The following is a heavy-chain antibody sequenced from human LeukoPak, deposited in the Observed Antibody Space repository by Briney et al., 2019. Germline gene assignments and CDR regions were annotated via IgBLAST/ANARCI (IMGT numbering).Heavy chain of an antibody. CDR3: ARDRGDSLVGADFDS. D-gene: IGHD1-26*01. J-gene: IGHJ4*02. CDR2: INHDGGEK. CDR1: GFIFSSKW. Sequence: TGGSLRLSCAASGFIFSSKWMSWVRQAPGKGLEWVANINHDGGEKYYVDSVKGRFTISRDNAKNSIFLQMYNLRVEDTAVYYCARDRGDSLVGADFDSWGQGILVTVSS. V-gene: IGHV3-7*01.